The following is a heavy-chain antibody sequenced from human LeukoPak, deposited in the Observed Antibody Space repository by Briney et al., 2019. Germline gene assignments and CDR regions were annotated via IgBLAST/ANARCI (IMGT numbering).Heavy chain of an antibody. V-gene: IGHV3-30*02. Sequence: QPGGSLRLSCAASGFIFSTYVMYWVRQAPGKGLEWVAFIRHDGSIKNYADSVKGRSTISRDNSKNTLYLQMNSLRAEDTAVYYCAKDSLADIDYWGQGTLVTVSS. CDR2: IRHDGSIK. J-gene: IGHJ4*02. CDR3: AKDSLADIDY. D-gene: IGHD3-16*01. CDR1: GFIFSTYV.